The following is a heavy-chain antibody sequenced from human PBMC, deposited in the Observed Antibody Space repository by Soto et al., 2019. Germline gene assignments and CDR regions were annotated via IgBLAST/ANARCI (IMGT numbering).Heavy chain of an antibody. CDR3: TTVLLWFGESPDY. V-gene: IGHV3-73*01. CDR2: IRSKANSYAT. D-gene: IGHD3-10*01. Sequence: PGGSLRLSCAASGFTFSGSAMHWVRKASGKGLEWVGRIRSKANSYATAYAASVKGRFTISRDDSKNTAYLQMNSLKTEDTAVYYFTTVLLWFGESPDYWGQGTLVTVSS. CDR1: GFTFSGSA. J-gene: IGHJ4*02.